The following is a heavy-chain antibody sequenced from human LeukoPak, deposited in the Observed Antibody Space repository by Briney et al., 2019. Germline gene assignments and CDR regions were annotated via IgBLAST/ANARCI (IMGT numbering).Heavy chain of an antibody. V-gene: IGHV4-34*01. D-gene: IGHD6-13*01. CDR1: GGSFSGYY. Sequence: PSETLSLTCAVYGGSFSGYYWSWIRQPPGKGLEWIGEINHSGSTNYNPSLKSRVTISVDTSKNQFSLKLSSVTAADTAVYYCARVRFTLLSVSSWPNSNWFDPWGQGTLVTVSS. J-gene: IGHJ5*02. CDR3: ARVRFTLLSVSSWPNSNWFDP. CDR2: INHSGST.